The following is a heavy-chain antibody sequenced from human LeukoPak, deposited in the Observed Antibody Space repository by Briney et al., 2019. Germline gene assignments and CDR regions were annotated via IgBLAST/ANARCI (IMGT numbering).Heavy chain of an antibody. V-gene: IGHV4-59*01. CDR1: GGSISNYY. CDR2: IYYSGST. Sequence: ASETLSLTCSVSGGSISNYYWSWIRQSPGKGLEWIGYIYYSGSTNYNPSLKSRVTISVDTSKNQFSLKLSSVTAADTAVYYCAREYSSGNYMDVRGKGTTVTISS. J-gene: IGHJ6*03. CDR3: AREYSSGNYMDV. D-gene: IGHD6-19*01.